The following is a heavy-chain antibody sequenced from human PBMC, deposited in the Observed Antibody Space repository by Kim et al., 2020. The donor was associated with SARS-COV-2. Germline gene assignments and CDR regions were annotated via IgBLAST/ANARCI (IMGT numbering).Heavy chain of an antibody. V-gene: IGHV3-30-3*01. CDR3: ARDGFDY. Sequence: HGRNKYYADSVKGRFTISRDNSKNTMYLQMNSLRAEDTAVYYCARDGFDYWGQGTLVTVSS. J-gene: IGHJ4*02. CDR2: HGRNK.